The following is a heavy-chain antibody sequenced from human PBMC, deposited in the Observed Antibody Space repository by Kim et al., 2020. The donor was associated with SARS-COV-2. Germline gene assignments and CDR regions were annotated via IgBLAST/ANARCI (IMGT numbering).Heavy chain of an antibody. CDR2: IIPIFGTA. Sequence: SVKVSCKASGGTFSSYAISWVRQAPGQGLEWMGGIIPIFGTANYAQKFQGRVTITADESTSTAYMELSSLRSEDTAVYYCARDWDTVTTIPYYYYGMDVWGQGTTVTVSS. D-gene: IGHD4-17*01. J-gene: IGHJ6*02. CDR3: ARDWDTVTTIPYYYYGMDV. CDR1: GGTFSSYA. V-gene: IGHV1-69*13.